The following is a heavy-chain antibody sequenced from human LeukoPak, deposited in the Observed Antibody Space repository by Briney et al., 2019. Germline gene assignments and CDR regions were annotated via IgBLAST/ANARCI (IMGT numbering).Heavy chain of an antibody. V-gene: IGHV4-59*12. J-gene: IGHJ4*02. D-gene: IGHD6-13*01. CDR1: GGSISSYY. CDR3: ARGRRSSSWYFFSYFDY. Sequence: PSETLSLTCTVSGGSISSYYWSWIRQPPGKGLEWIGYIYYSGSTNYNPSLKSRVTISVDTSKNQFSLKLSSVTAADTAVYYCARGRRSSSWYFFSYFDYWGQGTLVTVSS. CDR2: IYYSGST.